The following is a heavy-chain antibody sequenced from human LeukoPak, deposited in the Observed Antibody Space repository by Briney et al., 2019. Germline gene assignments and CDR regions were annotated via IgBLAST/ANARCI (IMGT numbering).Heavy chain of an antibody. V-gene: IGHV1-46*01. Sequence: ASVKVSCKASGYTFTSYYMHWVRQAPGQGLEWMGIINPSGGSTSYAQKFQGRVTITADESTSTAYMELSSLRSEDAAVYYCARGGIGGAARGYYYYYMDAWGKGTTVTVSS. J-gene: IGHJ6*03. CDR3: ARGGIGGAARGYYYYYMDA. CDR1: GYTFTSYY. CDR2: INPSGGST. D-gene: IGHD6-13*01.